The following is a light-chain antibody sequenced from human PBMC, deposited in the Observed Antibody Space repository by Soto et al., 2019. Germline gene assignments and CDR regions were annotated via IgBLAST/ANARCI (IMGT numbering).Light chain of an antibody. CDR2: EGI. V-gene: IGLV2-23*01. CDR1: SSDVGSYNL. CDR3: CSFAGIITPVL. J-gene: IGLJ2*01. Sequence: QSALTQPASVSGSPGQSITISCTGTSSDVGSYNLVSWYQQHPGKAPKLMIYEGIKRPSGVSNRFSGSKSGNTASLTISGLQAEDEADYYCCSFAGIITPVLFGGGTKLTVL.